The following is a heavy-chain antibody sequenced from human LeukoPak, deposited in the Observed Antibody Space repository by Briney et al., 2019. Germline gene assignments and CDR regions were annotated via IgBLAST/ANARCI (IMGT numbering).Heavy chain of an antibody. CDR2: ISSSSSYI. V-gene: IGHV3-21*01. CDR3: ASPGASGSYDAFDI. D-gene: IGHD3-10*01. Sequence: PGGSLRLSXAASGFTFSSYSMNWVRQAPGKGLEWVSSISSSSSYIYYADSVKGRFTISRDNAKNSLYLQMNSLRAEDTAVYYCASPGASGSYDAFDIWGQGTMVTVSS. J-gene: IGHJ3*02. CDR1: GFTFSSYS.